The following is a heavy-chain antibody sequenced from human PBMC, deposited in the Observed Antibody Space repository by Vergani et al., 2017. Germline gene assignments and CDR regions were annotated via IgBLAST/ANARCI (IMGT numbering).Heavy chain of an antibody. CDR1: GFTFSGSA. V-gene: IGHV3-73*02. Sequence: EVQLVESGGGLVQPGGSLKLSCAASGFTFSGSAMHWVRQASGKGLEWVGRIRSKANSYATAYAASVKGRFTISRDDSKNTAYLQMNSLKTEDTAVYYCAKEVSRIAAALMDVWGQGTTVTVSS. D-gene: IGHD6-13*01. CDR2: IRSKANSYAT. CDR3: AKEVSRIAAALMDV. J-gene: IGHJ6*02.